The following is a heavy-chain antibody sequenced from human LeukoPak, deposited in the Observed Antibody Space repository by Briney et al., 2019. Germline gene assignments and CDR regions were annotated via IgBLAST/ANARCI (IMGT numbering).Heavy chain of an antibody. V-gene: IGHV3-7*01. D-gene: IGHD3-22*01. Sequence: GGSLRLSCAASGFTFSSFWMSWVRQASGKGLEWVANIKQDGSEKNYVDSVKGRFTISRDNAKNSLYLQMTSLSAEDTAVYYCARPDRITMIAGFAHWGQGILVTVSS. J-gene: IGHJ4*02. CDR2: IKQDGSEK. CDR3: ARPDRITMIAGFAH. CDR1: GFTFSSFW.